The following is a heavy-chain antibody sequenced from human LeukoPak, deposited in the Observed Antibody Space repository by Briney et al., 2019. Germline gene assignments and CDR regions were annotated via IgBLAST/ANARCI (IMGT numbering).Heavy chain of an antibody. Sequence: ASVKLSCKASGYIFTSYSINWVRQAPGQGPERMAWFSGYNVNTNYAQKIHGRLTVTRDTSTSTAYMELRSLRSDDTAVYFCARGMSGYSEDPFDIWGQGTVVTVSS. CDR2: FSGYNVNT. CDR1: GYIFTSYS. CDR3: ARGMSGYSEDPFDI. J-gene: IGHJ3*02. V-gene: IGHV1-18*01. D-gene: IGHD3-3*01.